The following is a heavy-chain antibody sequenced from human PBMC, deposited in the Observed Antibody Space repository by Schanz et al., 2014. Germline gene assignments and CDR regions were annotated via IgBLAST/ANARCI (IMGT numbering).Heavy chain of an antibody. CDR2: IIPILGIP. V-gene: IGHV1-69*02. CDR1: GGTFNSYT. J-gene: IGHJ3*02. Sequence: QVQLVQSGAEVKKPGASVKVSCKASGGTFNSYTINWVRQAPGQGLEWMGRIIPILGIPNYAQQFQGRVTFTADKSTSTAYMELSSLRYEDTALYYCARGTMPGTFDIWGQGTMVTVSS. D-gene: IGHD2-2*01. CDR3: ARGTMPGTFDI.